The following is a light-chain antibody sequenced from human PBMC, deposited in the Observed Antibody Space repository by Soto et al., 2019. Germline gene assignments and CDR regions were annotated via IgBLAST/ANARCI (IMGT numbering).Light chain of an antibody. Sequence: IQWTQSPSCLSASVGGRVTMPCRASQDIGIYLAWYQQKPGEAPKLLIYAASSLDSGVPSRFSGSGSGTDFALTISSLQAEDFATYYCQHYNSYSGTFGQGTKVDIK. V-gene: IGKV1-9*01. CDR3: QHYNSYSGT. CDR2: AAS. J-gene: IGKJ1*01. CDR1: QDIGIY.